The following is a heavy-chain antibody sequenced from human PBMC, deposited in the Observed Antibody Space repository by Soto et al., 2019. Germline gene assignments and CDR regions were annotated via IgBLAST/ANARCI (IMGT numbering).Heavy chain of an antibody. V-gene: IGHV1-18*01. CDR3: ARDRPLPTYYYDSSGYYYYFDY. J-gene: IGHJ4*02. Sequence: ASVKVSCKASGYTFTSYGISWVRQAPGQGLEWMGWISAYNGNTNYAQKLQGRVTITTDTSTSTAYMELRSLRSDDTAVYYCARDRPLPTYYYDSSGYYYYFDYWGQGTLVTVSS. CDR1: GYTFTSYG. CDR2: ISAYNGNT. D-gene: IGHD3-22*01.